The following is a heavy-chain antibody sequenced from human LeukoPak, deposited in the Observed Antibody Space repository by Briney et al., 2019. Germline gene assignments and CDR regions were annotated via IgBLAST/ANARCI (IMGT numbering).Heavy chain of an antibody. J-gene: IGHJ6*02. Sequence: ASVKVSCKASGYTFTGYYMHWVRQAPGQGLEWMGWINPNNGGTNYAQKFQGRVTMTRDTSISTAYMELSRLRSDDTAVYYCARAAGTWPYYYYGMDVWGQGTTVTVSS. CDR1: GYTFTGYY. V-gene: IGHV1-2*02. CDR2: INPNNGGT. CDR3: ARAAGTWPYYYYGMDV. D-gene: IGHD6-13*01.